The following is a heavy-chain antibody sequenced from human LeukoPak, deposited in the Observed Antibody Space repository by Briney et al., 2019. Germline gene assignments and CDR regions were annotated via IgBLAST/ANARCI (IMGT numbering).Heavy chain of an antibody. CDR2: ILPIFGTA. Sequence: SVTVSCTASGGTFSSYAISWVRQAPGQGLEWMGGILPIFGTANYAQKFQGRVSITTDESTSTAYMELSSLRSEDTAVYYCARVLGGIVGATGLDYWGQGTLVTVSS. V-gene: IGHV1-69*05. CDR1: GGTFSSYA. D-gene: IGHD1-26*01. J-gene: IGHJ4*02. CDR3: ARVLGGIVGATGLDY.